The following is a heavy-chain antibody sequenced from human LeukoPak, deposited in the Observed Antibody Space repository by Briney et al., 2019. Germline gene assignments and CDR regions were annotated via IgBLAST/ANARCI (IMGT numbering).Heavy chain of an antibody. CDR2: ISYDGSNT. Sequence: GGSLRLSCAASRFTFSSYAMLWVRQLPGKGLEWVAIISYDGSNTYYADSVKGRFTISRDNSKNTLYLQMDTLTAEDTAVYYCAKDQGASSYSFDYWGRGTLVTVSS. CDR1: RFTFSSYA. J-gene: IGHJ4*02. D-gene: IGHD1-26*01. CDR3: AKDQGASSYSFDY. V-gene: IGHV3-30*04.